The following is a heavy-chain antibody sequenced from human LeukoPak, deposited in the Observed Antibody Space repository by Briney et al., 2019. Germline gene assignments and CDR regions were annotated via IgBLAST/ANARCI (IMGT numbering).Heavy chain of an antibody. V-gene: IGHV3-53*01. D-gene: IGHD3-10*01. Sequence: QSGGSLRLSCAASGFSVGSHYMTWVRQAPGQGLEWVSVIYIDGSTYYADSVKGRFTISRDNSKNTLYLQMNSLRAEDTAVYYCAKEVVLWFGELRPEYWSQGTLVTVSS. CDR3: AKEVVLWFGELRPEY. CDR2: IYIDGST. CDR1: GFSVGSHY. J-gene: IGHJ4*02.